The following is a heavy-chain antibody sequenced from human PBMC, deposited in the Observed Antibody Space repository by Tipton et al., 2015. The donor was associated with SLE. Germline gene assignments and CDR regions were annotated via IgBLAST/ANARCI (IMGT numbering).Heavy chain of an antibody. Sequence: TLSLTCSVYGDSLSGQYWSWIRQPPGKGLEWIGEVFRGGSTNYSPSLESRVTITVDTSKNQFSLRLISVTAADTAVYYCARGCSSSTCEPFYFFGMDVWGQGTTVTVSS. CDR3: ARGCSSSTCEPFYFFGMDV. CDR1: GDSLSGQY. V-gene: IGHV4-34*01. J-gene: IGHJ6*02. D-gene: IGHD2-2*01. CDR2: VFRGGST.